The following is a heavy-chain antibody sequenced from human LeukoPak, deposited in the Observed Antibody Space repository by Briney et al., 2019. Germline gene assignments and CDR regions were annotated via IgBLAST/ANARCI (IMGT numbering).Heavy chain of an antibody. CDR3: ARTYCSGGSCYRARWFDP. Sequence: ASVKVSCKASGYTFTGYYMHWVRQAPGQGLGWMGWINPNSGGTNYAQKFQGRVTMTRDTSISTAYMELSRLRSDDTAVYYCARTYCSGGSCYRARWFDPWGQGTLVTVSS. CDR2: INPNSGGT. D-gene: IGHD2-15*01. J-gene: IGHJ5*02. V-gene: IGHV1-2*02. CDR1: GYTFTGYY.